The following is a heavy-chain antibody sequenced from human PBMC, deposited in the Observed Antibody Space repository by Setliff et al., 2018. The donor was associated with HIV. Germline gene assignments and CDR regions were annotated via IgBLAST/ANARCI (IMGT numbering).Heavy chain of an antibody. CDR1: GYVFTSYW. J-gene: IGHJ6*02. V-gene: IGHV5-51*01. CDR2: IYPGSSDT. Sequence: GESLKISCKTSGYVFTSYWIGWVRQTPGKGLEWVGTIYPGSSDTRYSPSFQGQVTISADQSTSTTYLHWSSLKASDTAMYYCTRHSGSSPIAYFGMDVWGQGTTVTVSS. CDR3: TRHSGSSPIAYFGMDV. D-gene: IGHD3-10*01.